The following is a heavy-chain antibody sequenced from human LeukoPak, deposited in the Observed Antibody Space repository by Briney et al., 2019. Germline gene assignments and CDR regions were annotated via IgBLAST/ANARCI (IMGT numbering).Heavy chain of an antibody. Sequence: GASVKVSYKASGGTFSSYAISWVRQAPGQGLEWMGRIIPILGIANYAQKFQGRVTITADKSTSTAYMELSSLRSEDTAVYYCARGGYCSGGSCYSSSTPDYWGQGTLVTVSS. D-gene: IGHD2-15*01. J-gene: IGHJ4*02. CDR3: ARGGYCSGGSCYSSSTPDY. V-gene: IGHV1-69*04. CDR1: GGTFSSYA. CDR2: IIPILGIA.